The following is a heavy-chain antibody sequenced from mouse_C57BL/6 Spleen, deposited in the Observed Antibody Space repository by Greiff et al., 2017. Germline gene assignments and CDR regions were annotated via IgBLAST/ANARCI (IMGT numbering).Heavy chain of an antibody. CDR3: ARRGYYDYDPGY. CDR2: INPNNGGT. D-gene: IGHD2-4*01. CDR1: GYTFTDYY. V-gene: IGHV1-26*01. Sequence: VQLQQSGPELVKPGASVKISCKASGYTFTDYYMNWVKQSHGKSLEWIGDINPNNGGTSYNQKFKGKATLTVDKSSSTAYMELRSLTSEDSAVYYCARRGYYDYDPGYWGQGTTLTVSS. J-gene: IGHJ2*01.